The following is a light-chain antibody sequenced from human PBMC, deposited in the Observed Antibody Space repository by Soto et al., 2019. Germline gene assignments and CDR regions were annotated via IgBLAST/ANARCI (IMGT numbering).Light chain of an antibody. CDR3: QQRSNWPPWT. V-gene: IGKV3-11*01. J-gene: IGKJ1*01. CDR1: QSVNSNY. Sequence: EIVLTQSPGTLSLSPGERATLSCRASQSVNSNYLAWYQQKPGQAPRLLIYGISKRATDIPDRFSGSGSGTDFTLTISSLEPEDFAVYYCQQRSNWPPWTFGQGTKVDIK. CDR2: GIS.